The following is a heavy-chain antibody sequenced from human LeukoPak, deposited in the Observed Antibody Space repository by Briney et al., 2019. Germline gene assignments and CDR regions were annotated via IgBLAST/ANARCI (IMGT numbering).Heavy chain of an antibody. CDR2: ISYDGSNK. J-gene: IGHJ6*03. CDR3: ARVGYYGSGHYYYYYMDV. D-gene: IGHD3-10*01. Sequence: GGSLRLSCAASGFTFSSYAMHWVRQAPGKGLEWVAVISYDGSNKYYADSVKGRFTISRDNSKNTLYLQMNSLRAEDTAVYYCARVGYYGSGHYYYYYMDVWGKGTTVTISS. V-gene: IGHV3-30*04. CDR1: GFTFSSYA.